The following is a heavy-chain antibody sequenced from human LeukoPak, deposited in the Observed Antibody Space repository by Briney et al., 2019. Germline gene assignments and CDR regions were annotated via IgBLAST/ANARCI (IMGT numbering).Heavy chain of an antibody. CDR1: GGSISSYY. J-gene: IGHJ4*02. D-gene: IGHD6-13*01. V-gene: IGHV4-59*12. Sequence: SETLSLTCTVSGGSISSYYWSWIRQPPGKGLEWIGYIYYSGSTNYNPSLKSRVTISVDTSKNQFSLKLSSVTAADTAVYYCARDTAAAESYFDYWGQGTLVTVSS. CDR2: IYYSGST. CDR3: ARDTAAAESYFDY.